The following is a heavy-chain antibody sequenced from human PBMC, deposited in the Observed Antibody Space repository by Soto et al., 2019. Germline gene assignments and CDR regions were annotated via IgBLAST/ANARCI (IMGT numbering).Heavy chain of an antibody. CDR3: ARDRWDCSGGSCYSGYYYGMDV. Sequence: QVQLVESGGGVVQPGRSLRLSCAASGFTFSSYAMHWVRQAPGKGLEWVAVISYDGSNKYYADSVKGRFTISRDNSKNMLYMQMNSLRAEDTAVSYCARDRWDCSGGSCYSGYYYGMDVWGQGTTVTVSS. D-gene: IGHD2-15*01. J-gene: IGHJ6*02. V-gene: IGHV3-30-3*01. CDR2: ISYDGSNK. CDR1: GFTFSSYA.